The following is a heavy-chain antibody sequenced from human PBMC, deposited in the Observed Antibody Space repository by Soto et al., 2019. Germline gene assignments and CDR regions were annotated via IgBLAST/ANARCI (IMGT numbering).Heavy chain of an antibody. Sequence: GGSLRLSCEGSGFTFRSYAMSWVRQAPGKGLQWVGIGGSDSSTDYADSVKGRFTISRDNSKNTLYLQMNSLRAEDTAVYYCAKAGSSQEFYWGQGTLVTVSS. CDR2: IGGSDSST. CDR3: AKAGSSQEFY. V-gene: IGHV3-23*01. J-gene: IGHJ4*02. D-gene: IGHD3-10*01. CDR1: GFTFRSYA.